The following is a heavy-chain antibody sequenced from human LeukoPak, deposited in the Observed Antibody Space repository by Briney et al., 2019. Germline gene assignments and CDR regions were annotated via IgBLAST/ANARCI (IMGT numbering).Heavy chain of an antibody. Sequence: PSETLSLTCAVYGGSFSGYYWSWIRQPPGKGLELIGEINHSGSTNYNPSLKSRVTISVDTYKNQFSLKLSSVPAAHTAVYYCARGRASNLRRTYYYDRSGGARDAFDIWGQGTMVTVSS. CDR3: ARGRASNLRRTYYYDRSGGARDAFDI. V-gene: IGHV4-34*01. D-gene: IGHD3-22*01. CDR2: INHSGST. CDR1: GGSFSGYY. J-gene: IGHJ3*02.